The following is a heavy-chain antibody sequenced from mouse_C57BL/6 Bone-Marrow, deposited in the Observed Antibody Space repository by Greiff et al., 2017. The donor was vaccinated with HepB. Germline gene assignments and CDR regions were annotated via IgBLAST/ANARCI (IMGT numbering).Heavy chain of an antibody. CDR3: ARLGPRVYFDY. J-gene: IGHJ2*01. V-gene: IGHV1-64*01. CDR1: GYTFTSYW. D-gene: IGHD4-1*01. Sequence: VQLQQSGAELVKPGASVKLSCKASGYTFTSYWMHWVKQRPGQGLEWIGMIHPNSGSTNYNEKFKSKATLTVDKSSSTAYMQLSSLTSEDSAVYYCARLGPRVYFDYWGQGTTLTVSS. CDR2: IHPNSGST.